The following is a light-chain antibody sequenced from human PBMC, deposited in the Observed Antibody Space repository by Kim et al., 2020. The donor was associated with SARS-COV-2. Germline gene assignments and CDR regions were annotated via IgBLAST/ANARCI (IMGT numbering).Light chain of an antibody. V-gene: IGLV3-25*03. Sequence: SYELTQPLSVSVSPGQTARITCSGDALSKQYTYWYQQKTGQAPVLVIYKDSERPSGISERFSGSSSGTKVTLTITGVQAEDEADYYCQSADSGGTYRVIFGGGTKLTVL. CDR3: QSADSGGTYRVI. CDR1: ALSKQY. CDR2: KDS. J-gene: IGLJ2*01.